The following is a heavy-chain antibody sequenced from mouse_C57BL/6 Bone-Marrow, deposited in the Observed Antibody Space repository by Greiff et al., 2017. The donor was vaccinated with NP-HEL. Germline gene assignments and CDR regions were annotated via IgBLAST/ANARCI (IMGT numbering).Heavy chain of an antibody. CDR1: GFTFSSYG. CDR2: ISSGGSYT. Sequence: EVKLVESGGDLVKPGGSLKLSCAASGFTFSSYGMSWVRQTPDKRLEWVATISSGGSYTYYPDSVKGRFTISRDNAKNTLYLQMSSRKSEDTAMYYCARRAEFITTVVTDWEFYYFDYWGQGTTLTVSS. V-gene: IGHV5-6*02. CDR3: ARRAEFITTVVTDWEFYYFDY. D-gene: IGHD1-1*01. J-gene: IGHJ2*01.